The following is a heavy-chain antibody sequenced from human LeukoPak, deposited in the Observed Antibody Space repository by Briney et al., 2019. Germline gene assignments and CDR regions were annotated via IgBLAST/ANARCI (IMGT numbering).Heavy chain of an antibody. V-gene: IGHV3-7*01. CDR3: AIAAGWELGY. CDR2: IKEDASEE. Sequence: PGGSLRLSCAVSGFTSSRHWMSWVRQTPEKGLECVANIKEDASEENYVDSVKGRFTISRDNAKNSLYLQVNSLRAEDTAVYYCAIAAGWELGYWGQGTLVTVSS. CDR1: GFTSSRHW. D-gene: IGHD6-25*01. J-gene: IGHJ4*02.